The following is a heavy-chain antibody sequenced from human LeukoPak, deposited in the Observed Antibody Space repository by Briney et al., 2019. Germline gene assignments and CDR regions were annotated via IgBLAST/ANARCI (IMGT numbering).Heavy chain of an antibody. V-gene: IGHV3-30*02. J-gene: IGHJ3*02. CDR2: IRYDGSNK. CDR3: AKVLASGYDSRWAFDI. CDR1: GFTFSSYG. Sequence: GGSLRLSCAASGFTFSSYGMHWVRQAPGKGLEWVAFIRYDGSNKYYADSVKGRFTICRDNSKNTLYLQMNSLRAEDTAVYYCAKVLASGYDSRWAFDIWGQGTMVTVSS. D-gene: IGHD5-12*01.